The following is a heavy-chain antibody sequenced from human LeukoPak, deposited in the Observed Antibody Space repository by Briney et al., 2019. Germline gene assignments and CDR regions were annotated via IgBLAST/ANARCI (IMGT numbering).Heavy chain of an antibody. CDR3: ARGHLYDFWSGYPSPNYYYYYGMDV. J-gene: IGHJ6*02. Sequence: SETLSLTCAVYGGSFSGYYWSWIRQPPGKGLEWIGEINHSGSTNYNPSLKSRVTISVDTSKNQFSLKLSSVTAADTAVYYCARGHLYDFWSGYPSPNYYYYYGMDVWGQGTTVTVSS. V-gene: IGHV4-34*01. CDR2: INHSGST. D-gene: IGHD3-3*01. CDR1: GGSFSGYY.